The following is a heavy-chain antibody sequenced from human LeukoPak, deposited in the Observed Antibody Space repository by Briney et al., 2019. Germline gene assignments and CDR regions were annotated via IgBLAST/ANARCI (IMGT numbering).Heavy chain of an antibody. CDR3: ARGELELYYYYGMDV. Sequence: SETLSLTCTVSGGSISSYYWSWIRQPPGKGLEWIGYIYYSGSTNYNPSLKSRVTISVDTSKNQFSLKLSSVTAADTAVYYCARGELELYYYYGMDVWGQGTTVTVSS. J-gene: IGHJ6*02. CDR2: IYYSGST. CDR1: GGSISSYY. V-gene: IGHV4-59*08. D-gene: IGHD1-7*01.